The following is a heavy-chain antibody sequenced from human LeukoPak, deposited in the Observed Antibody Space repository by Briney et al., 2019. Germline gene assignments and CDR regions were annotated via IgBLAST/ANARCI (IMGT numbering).Heavy chain of an antibody. J-gene: IGHJ4*02. V-gene: IGHV1-2*02. CDR1: GYTFTGYY. CDR2: INPNSGGT. D-gene: IGHD3-3*01. CDR3: ARTWGFWSGYYGY. Sequence: ASVKVSCKASGYTFTGYYMHWVRQAPGQGLEWMGWINPNSGGTNYAQKFQGRVTMTRDTSISTAYMELSRLRSDDTAVYYCARTWGFWSGYYGYWGQGTLVTVSS.